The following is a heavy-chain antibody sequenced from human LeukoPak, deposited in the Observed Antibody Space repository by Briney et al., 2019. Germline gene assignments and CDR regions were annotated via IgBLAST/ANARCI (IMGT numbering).Heavy chain of an antibody. V-gene: IGHV3-7*01. D-gene: IGHD2-21*01. CDR1: GFTFSSYW. CDR3: ARYCGGDCFGMDV. Sequence: GGSLRLSCTDSGFTFSSYWVSWVRQAPGKGLEWVANIKQDGSEKYSVDSVKGRFTISRDNAKNSLYLQMNSLRAEDTAVYYCARYCGGDCFGMDVWGQGTTVTVSS. CDR2: IKQDGSEK. J-gene: IGHJ6*02.